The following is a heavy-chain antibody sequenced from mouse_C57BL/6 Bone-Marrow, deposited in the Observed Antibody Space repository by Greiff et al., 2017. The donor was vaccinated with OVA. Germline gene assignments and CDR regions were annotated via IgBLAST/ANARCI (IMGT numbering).Heavy chain of an antibody. D-gene: IGHD4-1*01. Sequence: EVQGVESGGGLVQPGGSMKLSCVASGFTFSNYWMNWVRQSPEKGLEWVAQIRLKSDNYATHYAESVKGRFTISRDDSKSSVYLQMNNLRAEDTGIYYCTGGRINWDYAMDYWGQGTSVTVSS. CDR1: GFTFSNYW. CDR2: IRLKSDNYAT. CDR3: TGGRINWDYAMDY. J-gene: IGHJ4*01. V-gene: IGHV6-3*01.